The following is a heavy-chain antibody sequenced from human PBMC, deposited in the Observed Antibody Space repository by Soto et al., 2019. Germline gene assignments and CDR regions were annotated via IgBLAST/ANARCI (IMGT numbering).Heavy chain of an antibody. D-gene: IGHD1-26*01. CDR1: GGSISTSY. CDR3: ARDMSGGTYNYYYGMDV. CDR2: IYYSGTT. Sequence: PSXTLSLTCTVAGGSISTSYSIWIVQPPGNGLEWIGYIYYSGTTKYNPSLKTRATISLDTSQNQFSLNSLRADETAVYYCARDMSGGTYNYYYGMDVWGQGTTVTV. V-gene: IGHV4-59*12. J-gene: IGHJ6*02.